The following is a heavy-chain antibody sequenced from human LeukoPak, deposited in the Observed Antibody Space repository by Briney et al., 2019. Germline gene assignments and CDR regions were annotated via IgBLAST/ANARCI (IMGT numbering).Heavy chain of an antibody. CDR2: ISPYNGNT. D-gene: IGHD3-16*02. CDR1: GYTFTSYG. CDR3: ARDQYDNVWGSYRPYFDY. Sequence: GASVKVSRKASGYTFTSYGISWVRQAPGQGLEWMGSISPYNGNTNYAERLQGRVIMTTDTSTRTAYLELRSLRSDDTAVFYCARDQYDNVWGSYRPYFDYWGQGTLVTVSS. V-gene: IGHV1-18*04. J-gene: IGHJ4*02.